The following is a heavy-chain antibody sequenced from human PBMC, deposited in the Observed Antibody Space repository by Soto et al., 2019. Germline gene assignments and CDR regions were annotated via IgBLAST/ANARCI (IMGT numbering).Heavy chain of an antibody. V-gene: IGHV3-30*18. CDR1: GFTFSSYG. J-gene: IGHJ4*02. CDR2: ISYDGSNK. Sequence: GGSLRLSCAASGFTFSSYGMHWVRQAPGKGLEWVAVISYDGSNKYYADSVKGRFTISRDNSKNTLYLQMNSLRAEDTAVYYCAKDRYYYDSSGYYYVYWGQGTLVTVSS. CDR3: AKDRYYYDSSGYYYVY. D-gene: IGHD3-22*01.